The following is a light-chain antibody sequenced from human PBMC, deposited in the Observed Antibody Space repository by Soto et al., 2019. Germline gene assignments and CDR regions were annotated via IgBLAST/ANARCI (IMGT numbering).Light chain of an antibody. V-gene: IGKV1-6*01. CDR1: QGIGNA. Sequence: APQMTPAPSSLSGSVGDRVTISCRASQGIGNALGWYQQNPGKPPKVLIYGASNLQSGVPPRFSGSGSGTDFTLAISSLQPEDSATYYCLQDINYPWTFGQGTKVDIK. CDR2: GAS. J-gene: IGKJ1*01. CDR3: LQDINYPWT.